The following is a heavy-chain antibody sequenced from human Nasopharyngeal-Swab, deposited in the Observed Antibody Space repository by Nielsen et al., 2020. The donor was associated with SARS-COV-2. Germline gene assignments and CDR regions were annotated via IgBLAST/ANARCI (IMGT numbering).Heavy chain of an antibody. Sequence: WARQAPGQGLEWMGRINPNSGGTSYAQKFQGRVTMTRDTSISTAYMELSRLRSDDTAVYYCARLEWEPQYWGQGTLVTVSS. CDR2: INPNSGGT. CDR3: ARLEWEPQY. D-gene: IGHD1-26*01. V-gene: IGHV1-2*06. J-gene: IGHJ4*02.